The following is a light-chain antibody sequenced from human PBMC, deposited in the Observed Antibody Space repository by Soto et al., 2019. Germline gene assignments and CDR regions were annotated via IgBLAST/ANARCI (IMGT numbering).Light chain of an antibody. CDR2: DVS. J-gene: IGLJ2*01. V-gene: IGLV2-14*01. CDR3: SSYTSSSTVV. CDR1: SSDVGGYNY. Sequence: QAVVTQLASVSGSPGQSITISCTGTSSDVGGYNYVSWYQQHPGKAPKLMIYDVSNRPSGVSNRFSGSKSGNTASLTISGLQAEDEADYYCSSYTSSSTVVFGGGTKLTVL.